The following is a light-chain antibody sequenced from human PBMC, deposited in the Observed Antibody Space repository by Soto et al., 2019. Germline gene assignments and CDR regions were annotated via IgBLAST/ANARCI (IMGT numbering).Light chain of an antibody. Sequence: DMQMTQSPSSVSASVGDRVTITCRASEDMSTWLAWYQQKPVKAPKLLIFAASNLQSGVPTRFSGSGSGTDFTLTISSLQPEDFATYYCQQANSFPLTFGGGTKVEI. CDR1: EDMSTW. V-gene: IGKV1-12*01. J-gene: IGKJ4*01. CDR2: AAS. CDR3: QQANSFPLT.